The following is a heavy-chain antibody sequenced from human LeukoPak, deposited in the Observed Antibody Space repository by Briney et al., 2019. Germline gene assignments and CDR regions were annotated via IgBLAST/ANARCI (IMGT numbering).Heavy chain of an antibody. D-gene: IGHD6-19*01. V-gene: IGHV3-30*18. J-gene: IGHJ4*02. CDR2: ISYDGGKK. CDR1: GFTVSSNY. Sequence: PGGSLRLSCAASGFTVSSNYMSWVRQAPGKGLEWVATISYDGGKKNYAAAVQGRFTVSRDNPVNTLNLQMNSLRVEDTALYYCAKDGQAVGEYYFDYWGQGTLVTVSS. CDR3: AKDGQAVGEYYFDY.